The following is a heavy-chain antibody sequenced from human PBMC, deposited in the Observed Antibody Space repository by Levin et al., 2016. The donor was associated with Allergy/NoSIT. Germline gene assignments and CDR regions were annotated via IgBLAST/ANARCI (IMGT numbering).Heavy chain of an antibody. CDR2: IYYSGAT. V-gene: IGHV4-59*01. CDR3: ARDSCGGDCPTLGYFDL. J-gene: IGHJ2*01. CDR1: GGSISNYY. D-gene: IGHD2-21*02. Sequence: SETLSLTCTVSGGSISNYYWNWIRQPPGKGLEWIGNIYYSGATKYKSSLRSRVTISVDTSGNQFSLNLNSVTAADTAVYFCARDSCGGDCPTLGYFDLWGRGTLVTVSS.